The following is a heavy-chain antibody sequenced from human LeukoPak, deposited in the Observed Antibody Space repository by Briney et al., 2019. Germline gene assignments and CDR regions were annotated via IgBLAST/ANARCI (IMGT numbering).Heavy chain of an antibody. D-gene: IGHD3-22*01. CDR2: ISAYNGNT. CDR1: GYTFPSYG. Sequence: GASVKVSCKASGYTFPSYGISWVRQAPGQGLEWMGWISAYNGNTDYAQKLQGRVTMTTDTSTSTAYVELRSLRSDDTAVYYCARDLKGMIVAPLDYWGQGTLVTVSS. V-gene: IGHV1-18*01. J-gene: IGHJ4*02. CDR3: ARDLKGMIVAPLDY.